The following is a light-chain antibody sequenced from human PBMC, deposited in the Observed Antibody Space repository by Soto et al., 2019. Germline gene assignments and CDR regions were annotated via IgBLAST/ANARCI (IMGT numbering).Light chain of an antibody. V-gene: IGLV2-14*03. CDR3: CSYTTTTPFYG. Sequence: QCPLTQPASLSSSPGQSITICCSGSDTDVGYSNYVSWYQQLRGEASKLIRYEVINRPAGVSPRFSGSKSGNTTSLTISGLRTEDEADYDCCSYTTTTPFYGFRTGTKVTVL. CDR2: EVI. CDR1: DTDVGYSNY. J-gene: IGLJ1*01.